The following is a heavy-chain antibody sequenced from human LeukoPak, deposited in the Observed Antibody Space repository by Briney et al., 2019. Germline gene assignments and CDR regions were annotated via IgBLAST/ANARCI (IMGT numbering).Heavy chain of an antibody. D-gene: IGHD5-18*01. CDR3: APDVDTAMRY. CDR1: GFTFSSYW. J-gene: IGHJ4*02. CDR2: ISSSSSYI. V-gene: IGHV3-21*01. Sequence: PGGSLRLSCAASGFTFSSYWMSWVRQAPGKGLEWVSSISSSSSYIYYADSVKGRFTISRDNAKNSLYLQMNSLRAEDTAVYYCAPDVDTAMRYWGQGTLVTVSS.